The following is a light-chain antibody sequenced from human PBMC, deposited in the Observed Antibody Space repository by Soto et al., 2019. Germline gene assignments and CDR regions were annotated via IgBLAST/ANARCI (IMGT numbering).Light chain of an antibody. CDR2: ELN. CDR1: GSDIGGYNY. CDR3: SSYSSSNTPVV. V-gene: IGLV2-14*01. J-gene: IGLJ2*01. Sequence: QSVLTQPASVSGSPGQSISISCTGTGSDIGGYNYVSWYQQLPGKAPNLVIYELNVRPSGVSNRFSGSKSGNTASLTISGLQAEDEADYYCSSYSSSNTPVVFGGGTKLTVL.